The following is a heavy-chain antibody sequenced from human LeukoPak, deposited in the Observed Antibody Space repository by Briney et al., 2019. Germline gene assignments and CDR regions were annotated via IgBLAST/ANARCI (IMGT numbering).Heavy chain of an antibody. CDR3: ARDIFYLDV. CDR1: GDSVSSNTAA. Sequence: SQTLSLTCVISGDSVSSNTAAWNWIRQSPSRGLEWLGRTYYRSRRYNEYAVSVRSRTNINADTSKNQFSLQLNSVTPEDTAVYYCARDIFYLDVWGRGTRVTVSS. CDR2: TYYRSRRYN. V-gene: IGHV6-1*01. J-gene: IGHJ2*01.